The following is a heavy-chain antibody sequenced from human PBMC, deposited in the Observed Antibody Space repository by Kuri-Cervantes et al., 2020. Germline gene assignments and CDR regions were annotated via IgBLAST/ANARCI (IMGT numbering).Heavy chain of an antibody. V-gene: IGHV1-18*04. J-gene: IGHJ2*01. CDR1: GYTFTNYG. CDR2: ISAHNGKT. Sequence: ASVKVSCKASGYTFTNYGIVWVRQAPGQGLESMGWISAHNGKTEYVERVQGRVTMTTDTSTTTAYMELWNLKSDDTAVYYCARGADSSGFPGWYLDLWGRGTLVTDSS. D-gene: IGHD3-22*01. CDR3: ARGADSSGFPGWYLDL.